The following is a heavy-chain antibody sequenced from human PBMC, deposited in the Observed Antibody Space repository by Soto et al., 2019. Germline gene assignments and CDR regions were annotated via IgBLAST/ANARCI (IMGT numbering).Heavy chain of an antibody. Sequence: EVQLVESGGGLVQPGGSLRLSCAASGFTVSSNYMSWVRQAPGKGLEWVSVIYSGSSTYYADSVKGRFTISRDNSKNTLYLQMNSLRAEDTAVYYCARDIPEYYYDSSGYYSYWGQGTLVTVSS. CDR2: IYSGSST. J-gene: IGHJ4*02. CDR1: GFTVSSNY. D-gene: IGHD3-22*01. V-gene: IGHV3-66*01. CDR3: ARDIPEYYYDSSGYYSY.